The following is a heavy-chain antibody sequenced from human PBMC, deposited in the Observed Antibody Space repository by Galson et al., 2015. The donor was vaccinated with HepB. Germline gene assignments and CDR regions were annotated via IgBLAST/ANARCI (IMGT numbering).Heavy chain of an antibody. CDR3: ARGAGIVKQWLPTGVDY. CDR1: GFTFSSYA. J-gene: IGHJ4*02. CDR2: ISSTGDST. V-gene: IGHV3-64*01. D-gene: IGHD6-19*01. Sequence: SLRLSCAASGFTFSSYAMHWVRQAPGKGLEYVSAISSTGDSTYYANSVKGRFTISRDNSKNTLYLQMGSLRAEDMAVYYCARGAGIVKQWLPTGVDYWGQGTLVTVSS.